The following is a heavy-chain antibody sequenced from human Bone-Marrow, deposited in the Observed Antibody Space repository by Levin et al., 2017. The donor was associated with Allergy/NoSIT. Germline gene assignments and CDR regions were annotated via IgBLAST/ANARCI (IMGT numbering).Heavy chain of an antibody. CDR3: ARAPLMGGDDYDFWGGDAIDY. D-gene: IGHD3-3*01. V-gene: IGHV1-69*13. CDR2: IIPMFGTP. CDR1: GGTFSSYV. Sequence: ASVKVSCKASGGTFSSYVISWVRQAPGQGLEWMGGIIPMFGTPTYAQKFQGRVTITADESTSTAYMEMSSLRPEDTAVSYCARAPLMGGDDYDFWGGDAIDYWGQGTLVTVSS. J-gene: IGHJ4*02.